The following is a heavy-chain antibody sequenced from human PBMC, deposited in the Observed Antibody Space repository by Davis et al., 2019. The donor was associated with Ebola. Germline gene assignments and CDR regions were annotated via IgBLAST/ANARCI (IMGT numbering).Heavy chain of an antibody. J-gene: IGHJ4*02. V-gene: IGHV4-59*12. CDR1: GGSISSYY. D-gene: IGHD6-19*01. Sequence: SETLSLTCTVSGGSISSYYWSWIRQPPGKGLEWIGYIYYSGSTNYNPSLKSRVTISVDTSNNQFPLNLISVTAADTAVYYCARGARYRSAWYDYWGQGTLVSVSS. CDR3: ARGARYRSAWYDY. CDR2: IYYSGST.